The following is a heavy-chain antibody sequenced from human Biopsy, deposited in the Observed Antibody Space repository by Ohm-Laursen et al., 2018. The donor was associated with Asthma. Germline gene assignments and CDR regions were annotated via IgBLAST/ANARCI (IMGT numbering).Heavy chain of an antibody. CDR3: ARGYSGTDRIVYYYSGMEV. Sequence: SSVKVSCEASGDSLGSFINYAISWVRQAPRQGLEWMGGLIPVLGTADYAPMFEGRVTITADESTSTAYLELTSLRFEDTAVYYCARGYSGTDRIVYYYSGMEVWGQGTTVTVSS. D-gene: IGHD5-12*01. J-gene: IGHJ6*02. CDR2: LIPVLGTA. V-gene: IGHV1-69*01. CDR1: GDSLGSFINYA.